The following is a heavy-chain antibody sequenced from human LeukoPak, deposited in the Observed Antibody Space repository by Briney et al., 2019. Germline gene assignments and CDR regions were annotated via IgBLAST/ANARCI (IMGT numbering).Heavy chain of an antibody. CDR3: ARTGTGGDLDI. V-gene: IGHV3-74*01. D-gene: IGHD2-8*02. CDR2: ISSDGTST. Sequence: GGSLRLSCAASGFTFSNHWLHWVRQAPGKGLVWVSRISSDGTSTIYADSVKGRFTISRDNAKSTVYLQMNSLRAEDTAVYYCARTGTGGDLDIWGQGTMVTVSS. J-gene: IGHJ3*02. CDR1: GFTFSNHW.